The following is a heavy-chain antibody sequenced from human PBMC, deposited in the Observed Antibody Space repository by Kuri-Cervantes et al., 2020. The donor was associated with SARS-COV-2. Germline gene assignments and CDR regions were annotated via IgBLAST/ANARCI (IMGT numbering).Heavy chain of an antibody. J-gene: IGHJ6*02. CDR3: ARLRSDFWSAVVRRYYYYSMDV. D-gene: IGHD3-3*01. V-gene: IGHV3-21*01. CDR1: GFTFSSYS. Sequence: GGSLRLSCAASGFTFSSYSMNWVRQAPGKGLEWVSSISSSSSYIYYADSVKGRFTISRDNAKNSLYLQMNSLRAEDTAVYYCARLRSDFWSAVVRRYYYYSMDVWGQGTTVTVSS. CDR2: ISSSSSYI.